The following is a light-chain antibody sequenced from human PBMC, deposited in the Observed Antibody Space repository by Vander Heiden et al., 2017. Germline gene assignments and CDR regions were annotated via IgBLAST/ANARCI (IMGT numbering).Light chain of an antibody. Sequence: QSVLPQPPSASGPPGQRVTISCSGSTPNIGSNTVNWYQQLPGTAPKLLISGNTQRPSGVPDRFSDSKSGTSASLAISGLQSEDEAVYHCAAWDDSLNAWVFGGGTKVTVL. V-gene: IGLV1-44*01. J-gene: IGLJ3*02. CDR1: TPNIGSNT. CDR3: AAWDDSLNAWV. CDR2: GNT.